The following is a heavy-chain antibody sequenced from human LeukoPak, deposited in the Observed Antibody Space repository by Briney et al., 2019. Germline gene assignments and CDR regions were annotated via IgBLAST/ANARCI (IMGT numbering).Heavy chain of an antibody. J-gene: IGHJ5*02. CDR3: ARPHTVLYNWFDP. CDR2: INPNSGGT. D-gene: IGHD4-11*01. Sequence: ASVKVSSKASGYTYTGYYIHWVRQAPGQGLEWMGRINPNSGGTNYAQKFQGRVTMTRDTSISTAYMELSRLRSDDTAVYYCARPHTVLYNWFDPWGQGTLVTVSS. V-gene: IGHV1-2*06. CDR1: GYTYTGYY.